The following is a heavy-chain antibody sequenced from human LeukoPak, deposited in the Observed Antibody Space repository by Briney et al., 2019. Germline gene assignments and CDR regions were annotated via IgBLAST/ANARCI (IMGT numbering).Heavy chain of an antibody. D-gene: IGHD6-13*01. CDR1: GGTFSSYA. CDR2: IIPIFGTA. CDR3: ARFITAAGSRYFDY. V-gene: IGHV1-69*13. J-gene: IGHJ4*02. Sequence: GASVTVSCKASGGTFSSYAISWVRQAPGQGLEWMGGIIPIFGTANYAQKFQGRVTITADESTSTAYMELSSLRSEDTAVYYCARFITAAGSRYFDYWGQGTLVTVSS.